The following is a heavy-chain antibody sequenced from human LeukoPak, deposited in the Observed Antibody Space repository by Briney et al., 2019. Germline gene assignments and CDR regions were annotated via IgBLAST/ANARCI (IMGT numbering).Heavy chain of an antibody. J-gene: IGHJ4*02. Sequence: SETLSLTCTVSGGSINSYYWSWIRQPPGKGLEWLGYIYYSGSTNYNPSLKSRVTISVDTSKNQFSLKLSSVTASDTAVYYCARARGYCSSASCYTTLDYWGQGTLATVS. V-gene: IGHV4-59*01. CDR2: IYYSGST. CDR1: GGSINSYY. D-gene: IGHD2-2*02. CDR3: ARARGYCSSASCYTTLDY.